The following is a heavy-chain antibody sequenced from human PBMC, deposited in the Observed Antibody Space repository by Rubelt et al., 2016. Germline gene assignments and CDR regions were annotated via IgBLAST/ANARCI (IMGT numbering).Heavy chain of an antibody. CDR1: GFTFTSSA. Sequence: QMQLVQSGPEVKKPGTSVKVSCKASGFTFTSSAVQWVRQARGQRLEWIGWIVVGSGNTNYAQKLQARVTITRDMSTSTAYMELSSLRSEDTAVYYCAREAVAAGRGYFDYWGQGTLVTVSS. CDR2: IVVGSGNT. J-gene: IGHJ4*02. D-gene: IGHD6-13*01. V-gene: IGHV1-58*01. CDR3: AREAVAAGRGYFDY.